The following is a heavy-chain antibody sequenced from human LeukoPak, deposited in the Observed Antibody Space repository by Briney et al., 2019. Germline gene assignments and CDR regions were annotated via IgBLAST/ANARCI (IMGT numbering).Heavy chain of an antibody. CDR1: GYSFSGYY. CDR2: ISPNSDDT. V-gene: IGHV1-2*02. D-gene: IGHD6-19*01. CDR3: AREVRTYSSGWTLYLDY. Sequence: ASVKVSCEASGYSFSGYYIHWVRQAPGQGLEWMGCISPNSDDTKYAQKFRGRVTLTRDTSINTAYMDLSSLRSDDTAVYYCAREVRTYSSGWTLYLDYWGQGTLVTVSS. J-gene: IGHJ4*02.